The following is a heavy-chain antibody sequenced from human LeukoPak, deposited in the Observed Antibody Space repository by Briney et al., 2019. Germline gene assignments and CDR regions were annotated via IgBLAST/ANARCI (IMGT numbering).Heavy chain of an antibody. Sequence: SETLSLTCTVSGGSISSYYWSWIRQPPGKGLEWIGHIYYSGSTNYNPSLKSRVTISVDTSKNQFSLKLSSVTAADTAVYYCARCSSSWTYYYYYYMDVWGKGTTVTVSS. J-gene: IGHJ6*03. D-gene: IGHD6-13*01. CDR2: IYYSGST. V-gene: IGHV4-59*01. CDR3: ARCSSSWTYYYYYYMDV. CDR1: GGSISSYY.